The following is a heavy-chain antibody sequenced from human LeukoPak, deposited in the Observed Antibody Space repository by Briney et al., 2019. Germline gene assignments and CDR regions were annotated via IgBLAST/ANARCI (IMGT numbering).Heavy chain of an antibody. CDR1: GFTFSSYE. CDR2: ISSSSSYI. CDR3: ARRAVVPLRIDY. V-gene: IGHV3-21*01. J-gene: IGHJ4*02. D-gene: IGHD2-2*01. Sequence: GGSLRLSCAASGFTFSSYEMNWVRQAPGKGLEWVSSISSSSSYIYYADSVKGRFTISRDNAKNSLYLQMNSLRAEDTAVYYCARRAVVPLRIDYWGQGTLVTVSS.